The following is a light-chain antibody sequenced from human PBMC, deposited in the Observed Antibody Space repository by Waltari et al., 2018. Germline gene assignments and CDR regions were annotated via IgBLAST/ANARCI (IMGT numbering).Light chain of an antibody. CDR2: DAS. Sequence: EIVLTPSPGTLSLSPGVRATLSCRASQSVSRFLAWYQQKPGQAPRLLIYDASTRVTGIPDRFSGSGSGTDFSLTISRLEPEDFAVYYCQKYGTLPATFGQGTKVEVK. CDR3: QKYGTLPAT. J-gene: IGKJ1*01. CDR1: QSVSRF. V-gene: IGKV3-20*01.